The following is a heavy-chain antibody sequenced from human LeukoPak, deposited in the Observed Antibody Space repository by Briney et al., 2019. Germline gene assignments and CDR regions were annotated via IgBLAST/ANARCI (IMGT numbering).Heavy chain of an antibody. V-gene: IGHV4-4*07. D-gene: IGHD2-2*01. CDR3: ARDWGYCSSTSCPSYYYCGMDV. Sequence: NPSETLSLTCTVSGGSISSYYWSWIRQPAGKGLEWIGRIYTSGSTNYNPSLKSRVTMSVDTSKNQFSLKLSSVTAADTAVYYCARDWGYCSSTSCPSYYYCGMDVWGQGTTVTVSS. J-gene: IGHJ6*02. CDR1: GGSISSYY. CDR2: IYTSGST.